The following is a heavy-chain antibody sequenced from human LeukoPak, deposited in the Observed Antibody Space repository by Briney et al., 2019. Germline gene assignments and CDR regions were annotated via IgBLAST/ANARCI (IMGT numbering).Heavy chain of an antibody. CDR3: ARRMATEASNWFDP. J-gene: IGHJ5*02. D-gene: IGHD5-24*01. V-gene: IGHV4-59*01. Sequence: SETLSLTCTVSGGSISSYYWSWIRQPPGKGLEWIGYIYYSGSTNYNPSLKSRVTISVDTSKNQFSLKLSSVTAADTAVYYCARRMATEASNWFDPWGQGTLVTVSS. CDR1: GGSISSYY. CDR2: IYYSGST.